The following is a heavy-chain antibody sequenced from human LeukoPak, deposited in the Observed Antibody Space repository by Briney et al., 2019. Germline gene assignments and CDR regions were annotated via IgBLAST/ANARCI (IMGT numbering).Heavy chain of an antibody. CDR1: GYTFTGYY. D-gene: IGHD3-22*01. CDR3: ARGGYDSSGYNWFDP. V-gene: IGHV1-2*02. J-gene: IGHJ5*02. CDR2: INPNSGGT. Sequence: ASVKVSCKASGYTFTGYYMHWVRQAPGQGLEWMGWINPNSGGTNYAQKFQGRVTMTRDTSISTAYMELSRLRSDDTAVYYCARGGYDSSGYNWFDPWGQGTLVTVSS.